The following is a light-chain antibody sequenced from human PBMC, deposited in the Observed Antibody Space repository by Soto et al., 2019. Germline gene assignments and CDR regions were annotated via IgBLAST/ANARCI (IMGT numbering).Light chain of an antibody. CDR1: QSVSSN. J-gene: IGKJ5*01. Sequence: EVVMTQSPATLSVSPGERATLSCRASQSVSSNLAWYQQKPGQAPRLLIYGASTRATGIPARFSGSGSGTDFTLTISSLEPEDFAVYYCQQRSNWPMITFGQGTRLAI. V-gene: IGKV3-15*01. CDR2: GAS. CDR3: QQRSNWPMIT.